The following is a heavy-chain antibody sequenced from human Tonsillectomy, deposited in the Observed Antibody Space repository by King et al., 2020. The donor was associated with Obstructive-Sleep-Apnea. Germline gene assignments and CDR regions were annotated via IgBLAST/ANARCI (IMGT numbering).Heavy chain of an antibody. V-gene: IGHV4-38-2*02. J-gene: IGHJ5*02. CDR1: GSSISSGYY. CDR3: ARDGHVAYCSGGSCYSGWFDP. D-gene: IGHD2-15*01. CDR2: IYHSGST. Sequence: VQLQESGPGLVKPSETLSLTCTVSGSSISSGYYWGWIRQPPGKGLEWIGSIYHSGSTYYNPSLKSRVTISVDTSKNQFSLKLSSVTAADTAVYYCARDGHVAYCSGGSCYSGWFDPWGQGTLVTVSS.